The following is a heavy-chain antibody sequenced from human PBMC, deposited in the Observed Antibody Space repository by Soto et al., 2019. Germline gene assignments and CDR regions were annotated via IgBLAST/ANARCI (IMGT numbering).Heavy chain of an antibody. D-gene: IGHD3-10*01. J-gene: IGHJ4*02. V-gene: IGHV4-4*02. CDR3: ARGDGSGSYYNLDY. CDR2: IYHDGRT. Sequence: PSETLSLTCVVSGGSISSINWWSWVRQPPGKGLEWIGEIYHDGRTNYNPSLKSRFTLSLDKSKNQFSLNLNSVTAADTAVYYCARGDGSGSYYNLDYWGQGTLVTVSS. CDR1: GGSISSINW.